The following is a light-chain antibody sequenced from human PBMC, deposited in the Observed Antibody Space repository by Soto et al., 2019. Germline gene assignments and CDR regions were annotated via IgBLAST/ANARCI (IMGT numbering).Light chain of an antibody. V-gene: IGLV2-8*01. Sequence: QSVLTQPPSASGSPGQSVTISCTGTSSDVGGYNYVSWYQQHTGKAPKLMIYEVSERPSGVPDRFSGSKSGNTASLTVSGLQAEDEADYYCSSYAGSNNYVFGTGTKVTVL. J-gene: IGLJ1*01. CDR1: SSDVGGYNY. CDR2: EVS. CDR3: SSYAGSNNYV.